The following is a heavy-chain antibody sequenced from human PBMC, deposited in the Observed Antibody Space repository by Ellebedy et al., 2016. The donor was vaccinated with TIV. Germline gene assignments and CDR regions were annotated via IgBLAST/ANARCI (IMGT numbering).Heavy chain of an antibody. Sequence: MPSETLSLTCSVFGGSISSDHWSWIRQPPGRGLEWIGSHDGGSKYNPSLKSRVTLSADTSKNQLSLKLNSVTADDTAIYYCVQYIAGGGGRGMWGQGTKITVSS. J-gene: IGHJ3*02. CDR1: GGSISSDH. D-gene: IGHD4-23*01. V-gene: IGHV4-4*07. CDR3: VQYIAGGGGRGM. CDR2: HDGGS.